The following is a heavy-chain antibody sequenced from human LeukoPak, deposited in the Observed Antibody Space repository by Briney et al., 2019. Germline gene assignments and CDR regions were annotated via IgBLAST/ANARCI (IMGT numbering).Heavy chain of an antibody. CDR3: AREQRWIRRIDY. J-gene: IGHJ4*02. D-gene: IGHD5-24*01. V-gene: IGHV4-61*02. CDR1: GGSISSGSYY. CDR2: IYTSGST. Sequence: PSETLSLTCTVSGGSISSGSYYWSWIRQPAGKGLEWIGRIYTSGSTNYNPSLKSRVTISVDTSKNQFSLKLSSVTAADTAVYYCAREQRWIRRIDYWGQGTLVTVSS.